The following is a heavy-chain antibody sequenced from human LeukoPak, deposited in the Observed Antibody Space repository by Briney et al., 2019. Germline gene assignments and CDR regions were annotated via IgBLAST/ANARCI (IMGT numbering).Heavy chain of an antibody. CDR3: AKDQNSGYDIIDY. CDR2: IWYDGSNK. Sequence: PGGSLRLSCAASGFTFSSYGMHWVRQAPGKGLEWVAVIWYDGSNKYYADSVKGRFTISRDNSKNTLYLQMNSLRAEDTAVYYCAKDQNSGYDIIDYWGQGTLVTVSS. V-gene: IGHV3-33*06. CDR1: GFTFSSYG. D-gene: IGHD5-12*01. J-gene: IGHJ4*02.